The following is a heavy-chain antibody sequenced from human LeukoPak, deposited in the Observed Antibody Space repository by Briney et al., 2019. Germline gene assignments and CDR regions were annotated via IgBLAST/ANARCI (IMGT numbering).Heavy chain of an antibody. D-gene: IGHD3-22*01. V-gene: IGHV3-7*01. J-gene: IGHJ3*01. Sequence: GGSLRLSCAASGFTFSSYWMSWVRQAPGKGLECVANIKEDGSEEYCVDSVKGRFSISRDNAKNSLYLQMNSLRAEDTAVYYCARDWLAGNPYHAFDLWGKGTMVTVSS. CDR3: ARDWLAGNPYHAFDL. CDR2: IKEDGSEE. CDR1: GFTFSSYW.